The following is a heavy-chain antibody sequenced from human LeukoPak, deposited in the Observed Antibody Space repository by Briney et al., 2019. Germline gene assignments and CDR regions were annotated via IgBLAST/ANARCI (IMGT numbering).Heavy chain of an antibody. CDR3: ARDQNSPFGVNGYDLVYYYGMDV. CDR2: IKQDGSEK. J-gene: IGHJ6*02. CDR1: GFTFSSYW. D-gene: IGHD5-12*01. V-gene: IGHV3-7*03. Sequence: GGSLRLSCAASGFTFSSYWMSWVRQAPGKGLEWVANIKQDGSEKYYVDSVKGRFTISRDNAKNSLYLQMNSLRAEDTAVYDCARDQNSPFGVNGYDLVYYYGMDVWGQGTTVTVSS.